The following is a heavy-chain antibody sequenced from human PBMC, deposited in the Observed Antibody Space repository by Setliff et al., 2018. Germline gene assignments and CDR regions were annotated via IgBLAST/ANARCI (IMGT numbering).Heavy chain of an antibody. CDR1: GFSFSNYA. V-gene: IGHV4-39*01. Sequence: PGGSLRLSCAASGFSFSNYAMHWVRQAPGSGLEWIGSISYSGTPYYNASVESRVTISIDTSRNQFSLELRSVTVADTATYYCVRPGGTTVVARHFDYWGSGILVTVSS. CDR2: ISYSGTP. J-gene: IGHJ4*01. D-gene: IGHD2-15*01. CDR3: VRPGGTTVVARHFDY.